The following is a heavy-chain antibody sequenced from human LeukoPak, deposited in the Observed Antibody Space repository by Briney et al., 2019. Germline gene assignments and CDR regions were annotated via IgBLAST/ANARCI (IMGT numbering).Heavy chain of an antibody. CDR3: ARDLSGWYLYDY. D-gene: IGHD6-19*01. CDR1: AITFSTYA. Sequence: GGSLRLSCAASAITFSTYAMSWVRQAPGKGLECVSVISGGAGSTYYADSVKGRFTISRDNSKNTLYLQMNSLRAEDTAVYYCARDLSGWYLYDYWGQGTLVTVSS. V-gene: IGHV3-23*01. CDR2: ISGGAGST. J-gene: IGHJ4*02.